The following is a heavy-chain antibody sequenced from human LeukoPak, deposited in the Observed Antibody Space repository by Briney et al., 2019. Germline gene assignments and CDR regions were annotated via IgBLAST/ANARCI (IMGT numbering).Heavy chain of an antibody. J-gene: IGHJ4*02. CDR2: INPNSGGT. Sequence: AASVKVSCKASGYTFTSYGISWVRQAPGQGLEWMGWINPNSGGTNYAQKFQGRVTMTRDTSISTAYMELSRLRSDDTAVYYCATTNYYDSSGDLGYWGQGTLVTVSS. CDR1: GYTFTSYG. V-gene: IGHV1-2*02. CDR3: ATTNYYDSSGDLGY. D-gene: IGHD3-22*01.